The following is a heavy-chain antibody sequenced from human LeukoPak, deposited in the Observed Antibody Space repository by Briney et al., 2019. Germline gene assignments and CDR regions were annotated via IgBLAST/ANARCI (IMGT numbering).Heavy chain of an antibody. Sequence: SETLSLTCAVYGGSFSGYYWSWIRQPPGKGLEWIGEINHSGSTNYNPSLKSRVTISVDTSKNQFSPKLSSVTAADTAVYYCARGRGVLSYCSSTSCHAPYFDYWGQGTLVTVSS. V-gene: IGHV4-34*01. J-gene: IGHJ4*02. CDR3: ARGRGVLSYCSSTSCHAPYFDY. CDR2: INHSGST. CDR1: GGSFSGYY. D-gene: IGHD2-2*01.